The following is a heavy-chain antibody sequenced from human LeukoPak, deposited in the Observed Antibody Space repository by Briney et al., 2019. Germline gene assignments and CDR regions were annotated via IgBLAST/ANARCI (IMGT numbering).Heavy chain of an antibody. J-gene: IGHJ3*02. CDR1: GFTLSSYY. V-gene: IGHV3-74*01. CDR3: ARDCRPSFVTTGFDAFDI. CDR2: INGDGSST. Sequence: GGSLRLSCVASGFTLSSYYMHWVRQVPGKGLVWVSCINGDGSSTKYADSVKGRFTISRDNAKNTLYLQVNSLRAEDTAVYYCARDCRPSFVTTGFDAFDIWGQGTMVTVSS. D-gene: IGHD1-1*01.